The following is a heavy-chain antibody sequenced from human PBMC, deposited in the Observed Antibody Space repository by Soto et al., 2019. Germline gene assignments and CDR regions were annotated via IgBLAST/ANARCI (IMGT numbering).Heavy chain of an antibody. D-gene: IGHD5-18*01. V-gene: IGHV3-30-3*01. CDR3: ARGLWIQLYIDY. J-gene: IGHJ4*02. CDR1: GFTFSSYA. Sequence: PGGSLRLSCAASGFTFSSYAMHWVRQAPGKGLEWVAVISYDGSNKYYADSVKGRFTISRDNSKNTLYLQMNSLRAEDTAVYYCARGLWIQLYIDYWGQGTLVTVSS. CDR2: ISYDGSNK.